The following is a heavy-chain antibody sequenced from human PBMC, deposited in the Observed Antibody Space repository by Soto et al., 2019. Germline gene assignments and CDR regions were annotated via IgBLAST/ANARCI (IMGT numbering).Heavy chain of an antibody. CDR1: GFTFSSYS. V-gene: IGHV3-21*01. D-gene: IGHD4-17*01. J-gene: IGHJ4*02. CDR2: ISSSSSYI. CDR3: ARDKGSDYADY. Sequence: PGGSLRLSCAASGFTFSSYSMNWVRQAPGKGLEWVSAISSSSSYIYYADSVKGRFTISRDNAKNSLYLQMNSLRAEDTAVYYCARDKGSDYADYWGQGTLVTVSS.